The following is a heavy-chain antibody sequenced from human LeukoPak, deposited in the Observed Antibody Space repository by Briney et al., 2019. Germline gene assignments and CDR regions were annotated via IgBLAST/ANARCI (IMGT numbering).Heavy chain of an antibody. Sequence: SETLSLTCTVSGGSISSYYWSWVRQPPGKGLEWIGYIYYSGSTNYNPSLKSRVTISVDTSKNQFSLKLSSVTAADTAVYYCASTYDEVFDYWGQGTLVTVSS. CDR1: GGSISSYY. D-gene: IGHD3-22*01. CDR3: ASTYDEVFDY. V-gene: IGHV4-59*01. CDR2: IYYSGST. J-gene: IGHJ4*02.